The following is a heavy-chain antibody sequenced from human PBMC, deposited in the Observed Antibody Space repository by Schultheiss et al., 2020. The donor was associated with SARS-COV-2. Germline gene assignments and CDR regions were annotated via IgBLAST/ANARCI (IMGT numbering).Heavy chain of an antibody. J-gene: IGHJ3*02. CDR2: INHSGST. D-gene: IGHD2/OR15-2a*01. V-gene: IGHV4-34*09. Sequence: SQTLSLTCAVYGGSFSGYYWSWIRQPPGKGLEWIGEINHSGSTNYNPSLKSRVTISVDTSKNQFSLKLSSVTAADTAVYYCARNRVHYDAFDIWGQGTMVTVSS. CDR3: ARNRVHYDAFDI. CDR1: GGSFSGYY.